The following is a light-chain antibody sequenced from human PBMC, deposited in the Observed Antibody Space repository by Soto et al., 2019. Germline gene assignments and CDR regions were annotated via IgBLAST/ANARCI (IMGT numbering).Light chain of an antibody. J-gene: IGKJ4*01. V-gene: IGKV3-11*01. Sequence: ESVLTQSPATLSLSPGEIATLSCRARQSVSSYLAWYQRKPGKAPRLLIYDAYNRATGIPARFSGSGSGTDFTLTIISLEPEDFAVYYCQQRSNLLTFGGGTKVDIK. CDR3: QQRSNLLT. CDR1: QSVSSY. CDR2: DAY.